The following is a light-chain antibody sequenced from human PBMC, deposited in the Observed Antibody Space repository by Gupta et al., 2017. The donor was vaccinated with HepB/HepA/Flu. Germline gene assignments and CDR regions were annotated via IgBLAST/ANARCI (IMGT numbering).Light chain of an antibody. CDR1: QSVSSSY. CDR3: QHDGSSHDT. J-gene: IGKJ4*01. Sequence: IVLPPSPGTLSLSPGERATLSCRASQSVSSSYLAWYQQKPGQAPRLLIYGASSRATGIPDSCSGRGSGKDCTLTIRRLEHEDVAVYYWQHDGSSHDTFGRGTKVEIK. V-gene: IGKV3-20*01. CDR2: GAS.